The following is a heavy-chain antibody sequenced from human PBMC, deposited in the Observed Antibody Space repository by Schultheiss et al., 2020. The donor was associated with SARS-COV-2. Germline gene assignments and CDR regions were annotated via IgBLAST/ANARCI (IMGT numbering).Heavy chain of an antibody. J-gene: IGHJ4*02. CDR1: GGSISSYY. D-gene: IGHD5-18*01. V-gene: IGHV4-59*01. CDR2: IYYSGST. Sequence: SETLSLTCTVSGGSISSYYWSWIRQPPGKGLEWIGYIYYSGSTNYNPSLKSRVTISVDTSKNQFSLKLSSVTAADTAVYYCAGGWDTAMGDYWGQGTLVTVSS. CDR3: AGGWDTAMGDY.